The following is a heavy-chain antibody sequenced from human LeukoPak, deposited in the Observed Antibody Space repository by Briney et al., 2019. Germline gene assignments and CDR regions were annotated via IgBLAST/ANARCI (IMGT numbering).Heavy chain of an antibody. CDR2: IYPGDSDT. Sequence: GACLTLACKGSGYSVTSYWIGWVRQMRGEGLEWLGIIYPGDSDTRYSPSFPGQVTISADNSISTAYLQWSSLQAPVTAMYYCASRPGDAFDIWGQGTMVTVSS. D-gene: IGHD6-6*01. CDR1: GYSVTSYW. J-gene: IGHJ3*02. V-gene: IGHV5-51*01. CDR3: ASRPGDAFDI.